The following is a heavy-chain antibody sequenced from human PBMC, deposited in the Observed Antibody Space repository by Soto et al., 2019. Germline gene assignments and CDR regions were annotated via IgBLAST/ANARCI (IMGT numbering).Heavy chain of an antibody. CDR1: GGTFSSYD. CDR2: IIPIFGTA. Sequence: SVKVSCNXSGGTFSSYDISWVRQAPGQGLEWMGGIIPIFGTANYAQKFQGRVTITADESTSTAYMERSSLRSKDTGVYYCARGRLASYGLGYWGQGTLVTVSS. D-gene: IGHD5-18*01. V-gene: IGHV1-69*13. J-gene: IGHJ4*02. CDR3: ARGRLASYGLGY.